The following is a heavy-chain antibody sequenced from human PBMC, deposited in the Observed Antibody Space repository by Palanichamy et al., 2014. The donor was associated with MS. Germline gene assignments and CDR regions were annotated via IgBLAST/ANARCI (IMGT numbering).Heavy chain of an antibody. J-gene: IGHJ6*02. CDR3: VRARGMDV. CDR2: IKQDGSEK. Sequence: EVQLVESGGGLVQPGGSLRLSCVASEFTFTSFWMNWVRQAPGKGLEWVANIKQDGSEKYYVDSVKGRFTISRDNARNSLYLQMNSLGAEDTAVYYCVRARGMDVWGQGTTVTVSS. V-gene: IGHV3-7*03. CDR1: EFTFTSFW.